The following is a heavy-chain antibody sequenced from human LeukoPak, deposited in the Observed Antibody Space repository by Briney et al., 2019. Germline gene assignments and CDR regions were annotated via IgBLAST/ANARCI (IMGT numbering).Heavy chain of an antibody. Sequence: SETPSLTCTVSGGSISSYYWSWIRQPPGKGLEWIGYIYYSGSTNYNPSLKSRVTISVDTSKNQFSLKLSSVTAADTAVYYCARHMAAANWFDPWGQGTLVTVSS. CDR1: GGSISSYY. CDR2: IYYSGST. V-gene: IGHV4-59*08. J-gene: IGHJ5*02. CDR3: ARHMAAANWFDP. D-gene: IGHD6-13*01.